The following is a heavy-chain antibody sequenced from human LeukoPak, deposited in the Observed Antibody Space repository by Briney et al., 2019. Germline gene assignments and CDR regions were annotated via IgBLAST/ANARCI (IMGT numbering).Heavy chain of an antibody. Sequence: QPGGSLRLSRAASGFTFSSYWMSWVRQAPGKGLEGVANIKQDGSEKYYVDSVKGRFTISRDNAKNSLYLQMNSLRAEDTAVYYCARVPTYYDILTGYYTPYYFDYWGQGTLVTVSS. J-gene: IGHJ4*02. CDR3: ARVPTYYDILTGYYTPYYFDY. D-gene: IGHD3-9*01. V-gene: IGHV3-7*04. CDR2: IKQDGSEK. CDR1: GFTFSSYW.